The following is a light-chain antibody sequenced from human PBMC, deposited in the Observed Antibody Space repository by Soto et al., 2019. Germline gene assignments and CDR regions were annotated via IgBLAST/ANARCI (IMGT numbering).Light chain of an antibody. CDR1: QSVSSNY. V-gene: IGKV3-20*01. CDR3: QLYGSSPPRYT. J-gene: IGKJ2*01. Sequence: EIVLTQSPGTLYLSPGERATLSCRASQSVSSNYLAWYQQKRGQAPRLLIYAASARATGIPDRFSGSGSGTDFTHTISRLEPEDFAVYFCQLYGSSPPRYTFGQGTKLEIK. CDR2: AAS.